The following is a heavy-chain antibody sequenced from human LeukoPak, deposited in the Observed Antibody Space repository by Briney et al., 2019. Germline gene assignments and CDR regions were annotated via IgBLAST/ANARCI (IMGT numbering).Heavy chain of an antibody. Sequence: ASVKVSCKVSGYTLTDLSTYWVRQAPGKGLEWMGGFDREHGETVYAQNFQGRVIMTEDTPSGTTYMELSSLRSEDTAVYYCATSDVGPAVDLDFWGQGTLVTVSS. V-gene: IGHV1-24*01. CDR3: ATSDVGPAVDLDF. J-gene: IGHJ4*02. CDR2: FDREHGET. D-gene: IGHD2-15*01. CDR1: GYTLTDLS.